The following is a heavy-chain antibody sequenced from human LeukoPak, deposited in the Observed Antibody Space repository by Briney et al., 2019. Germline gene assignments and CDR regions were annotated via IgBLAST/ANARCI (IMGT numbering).Heavy chain of an antibody. CDR1: GFTFSNAW. CDR3: AREDHSNYEY. Sequence: GGSLRPSCAASGFTFSNAWMSWVRQAPGKGLEWVASIKQDGTEKHYVDSVKGRFTISKDNAKNSLYLQMNSLRAEDTAVYYCAREDHSNYEYWGQGTLVTVSS. D-gene: IGHD4-11*01. CDR2: IKQDGTEK. V-gene: IGHV3-7*01. J-gene: IGHJ4*02.